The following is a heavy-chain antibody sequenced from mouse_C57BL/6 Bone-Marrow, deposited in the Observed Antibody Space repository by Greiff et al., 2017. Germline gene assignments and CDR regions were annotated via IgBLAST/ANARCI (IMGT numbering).Heavy chain of an antibody. CDR1: GYTFTSSG. CDR2: IYPRSGNT. CDR3: DYYGSSYFDY. V-gene: IGHV1-81*01. Sequence: VTVVESGAELARPGASVKLSCKASGYTFTSSGISWVKQRTGQGLEWIGEIYPRSGNTYYNEKFKGKATLTADKSSSTAYMELRSLTSEDSAVYFCDYYGSSYFDYWGQGTTLTVSS. D-gene: IGHD1-1*01. J-gene: IGHJ2*01.